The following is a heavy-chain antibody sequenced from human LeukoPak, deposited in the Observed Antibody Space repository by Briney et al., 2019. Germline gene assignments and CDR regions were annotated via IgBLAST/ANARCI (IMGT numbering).Heavy chain of an antibody. D-gene: IGHD3-10*01. J-gene: IGHJ4*02. Sequence: GGSLRLSCAASGFTFSSYAMSWVRQAPGKGLEWVSYISSSSSTIYYADSVKGRFTISRDNAKNSLYLQMNSLRAEDTAVYYCAREPKWIIGGFDYWGQGTLVTVSS. CDR3: AREPKWIIGGFDY. CDR2: ISSSSSTI. V-gene: IGHV3-48*04. CDR1: GFTFSSYA.